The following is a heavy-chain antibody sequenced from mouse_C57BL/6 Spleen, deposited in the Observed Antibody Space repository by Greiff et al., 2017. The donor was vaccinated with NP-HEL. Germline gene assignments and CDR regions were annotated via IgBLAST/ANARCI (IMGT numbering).Heavy chain of an antibody. Sequence: VQLQQSGAELVRPGASVTLSCKASGYTFTDYEMHWVKQTPVHGLEWIGAIDPETGGTAYNQKCKGKAILTADKSSSTAYMERRSLTSEDSAVYDWACSKAYVDYWGQGSTLTVSS. J-gene: IGHJ2*01. CDR2: IDPETGGT. CDR1: GYTFTDYE. D-gene: IGHD6-1*01. CDR3: ACSKAYVDY. V-gene: IGHV1-15*01.